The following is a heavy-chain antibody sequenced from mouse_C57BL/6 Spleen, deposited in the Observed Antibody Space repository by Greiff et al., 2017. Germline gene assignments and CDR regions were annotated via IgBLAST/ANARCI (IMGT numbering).Heavy chain of an antibody. CDR1: GYTFTDYE. CDR2: IDPETGGT. CDR3: TRDYGNLFAY. Sequence: QVQLQQSGAELVRPGASVTLSCKASGYTFTDYEMHWVKQTPVHGLEWIGAIDPETGGTAYNQKFKGKAILTADKSSSTAYMELRSLTSEDSAVYYCTRDYGNLFAYWGQGTLVTVSA. J-gene: IGHJ3*01. V-gene: IGHV1-15*01. D-gene: IGHD2-1*01.